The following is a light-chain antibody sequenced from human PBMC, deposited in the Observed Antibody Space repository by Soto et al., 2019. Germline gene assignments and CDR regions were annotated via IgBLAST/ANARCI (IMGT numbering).Light chain of an antibody. V-gene: IGKV3-11*01. Sequence: EIVLTQSPATLSLSPGERATLSCRASRSVGNNLAWYQKKPGQAPGLLIYAASTRATGIPARFSGSGSGTDFTLTISSLEPEDFAVYYCQQRSNWPLTFGGGTKVEIK. CDR1: RSVGNN. J-gene: IGKJ4*01. CDR2: AAS. CDR3: QQRSNWPLT.